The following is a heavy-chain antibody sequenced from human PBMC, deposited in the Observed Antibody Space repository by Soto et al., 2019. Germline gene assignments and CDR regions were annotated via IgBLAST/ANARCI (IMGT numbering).Heavy chain of an antibody. CDR1: GGSIRSSSYY. V-gene: IGHV4-39*01. CDR3: ARHTPAISISDH. D-gene: IGHD2-15*01. J-gene: IGHJ4*02. CDR2: IYYSGST. Sequence: QLQLQESGPGLVKPSETLSLTCTGSGGSIRSSSYYWGWIRQPPGKGLEWIGSIYYSGSTYYNPSLKSRVTISVDTSKNQIYLKLSSVTAEDTAVYYCARHTPAISISDHWGQGTLVSVSS.